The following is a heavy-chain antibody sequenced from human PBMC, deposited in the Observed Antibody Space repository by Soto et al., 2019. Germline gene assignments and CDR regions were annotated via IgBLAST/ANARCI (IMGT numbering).Heavy chain of an antibody. D-gene: IGHD6-19*01. J-gene: IGHJ3*02. CDR2: INHSGST. Sequence: PSETLSLTCAVYGGSFSGYYWSWIRQPPGKGLEWIGEINHSGSTNYNPSLKSRVTISVDTSKNQFSLKLSSVTAADTAVYYCARGSRSGWQLNAFDIWGQGTMVTVS. CDR3: ARGSRSGWQLNAFDI. CDR1: GGSFSGYY. V-gene: IGHV4-34*01.